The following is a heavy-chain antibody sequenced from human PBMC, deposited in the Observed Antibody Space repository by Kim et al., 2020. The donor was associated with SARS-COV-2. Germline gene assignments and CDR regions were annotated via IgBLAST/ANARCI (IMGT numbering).Heavy chain of an antibody. J-gene: IGHJ4*02. CDR3: AREPDYGDYFDY. Sequence: HHNPSLKGRVTLSVDTSKNQFSLKLSSVTAADTAVYYCAREPDYGDYFDYWGQGTLVTVSS. D-gene: IGHD4-17*01. V-gene: IGHV4-59*01.